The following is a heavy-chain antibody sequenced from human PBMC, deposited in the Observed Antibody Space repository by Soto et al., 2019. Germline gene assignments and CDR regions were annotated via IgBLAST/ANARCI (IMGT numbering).Heavy chain of an antibody. J-gene: IGHJ5*02. D-gene: IGHD3-22*01. Sequence: SETLSLTCTVSGGSVTSDEDYWTWIRQSPGKGLEWIGYISNSGSTGYNPSLKTRLSMSVDRSKNQFTLRLTSVTAADTAVYYCARDHDYYDSSGHNWFDPWGQGTLVTVSS. CDR2: ISNSGST. CDR1: GGSVTSDEDY. V-gene: IGHV4-30-4*01. CDR3: ARDHDYYDSSGHNWFDP.